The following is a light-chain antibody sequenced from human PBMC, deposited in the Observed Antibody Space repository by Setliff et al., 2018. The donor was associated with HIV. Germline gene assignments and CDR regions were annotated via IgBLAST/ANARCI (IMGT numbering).Light chain of an antibody. CDR1: SSDVGGYNY. CDR3: SSYTTDSGV. CDR2: EVS. Sequence: QSVLTQPASVSGSPGQSITISCTGTSSDVGGYNYVSWYQQHPGKAPKLMIYEVSNRPSGVSNRLSGSKSGNTASLTISGLQAEDEADYYCSSYTTDSGVFGTGTRSPS. V-gene: IGLV2-14*01. J-gene: IGLJ1*01.